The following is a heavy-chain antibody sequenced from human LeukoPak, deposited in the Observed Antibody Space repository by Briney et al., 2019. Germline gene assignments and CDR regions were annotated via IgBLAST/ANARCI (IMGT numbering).Heavy chain of an antibody. Sequence: SETLSLTCTVPGGSISSYYWSWIRQPPGKGLEWIGYIYYSGSTNYNPSLKSRVTISVDTSKNQFSLKLSSVTAADTAVYYCARGGCTNGVCYPNWFDPWGQGTLVTVSS. D-gene: IGHD2-8*01. V-gene: IGHV4-59*01. CDR1: GGSISSYY. CDR3: ARGGCTNGVCYPNWFDP. J-gene: IGHJ5*02. CDR2: IYYSGST.